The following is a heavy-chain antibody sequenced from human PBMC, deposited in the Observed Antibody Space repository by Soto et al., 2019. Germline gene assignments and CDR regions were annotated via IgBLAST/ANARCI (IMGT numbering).Heavy chain of an antibody. J-gene: IGHJ3*02. CDR3: ASQEMATKNVDAFDI. Sequence: ESLKISCKGSGYSFTSYWIGWVRQMPWKGLEWMGIIYPGDSDTRYSPSFQGQVTISADKSISTAYLQWSSLKASDTAMYYCASQEMATKNVDAFDIWGQGTMVTVSS. CDR2: IYPGDSDT. V-gene: IGHV5-51*01. CDR1: GYSFTSYW. D-gene: IGHD5-12*01.